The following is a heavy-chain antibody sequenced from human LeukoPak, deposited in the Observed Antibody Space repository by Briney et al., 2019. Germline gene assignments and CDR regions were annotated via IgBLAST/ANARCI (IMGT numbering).Heavy chain of an antibody. CDR3: ARIDILTGYSYYYYYYMDV. CDR2: IYYSGST. D-gene: IGHD3-9*01. Sequence: SETLSLTCTVSGGSISSYYWSWLRQPPGKGLEWIGYIYYSGSTNYNPSLKSRVTISVDTSKNQFSLKLSSVTAADTAVYYCARIDILTGYSYYYYYYMDVWGKGTTVTISS. CDR1: GGSISSYY. J-gene: IGHJ6*03. V-gene: IGHV4-59*01.